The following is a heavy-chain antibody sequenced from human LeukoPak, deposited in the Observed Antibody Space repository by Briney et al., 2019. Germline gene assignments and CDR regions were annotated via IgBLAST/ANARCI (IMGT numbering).Heavy chain of an antibody. D-gene: IGHD3-22*01. CDR1: GFTFSSYA. Sequence: GRSLRLSCAASGFTFSSYAMHWVRQAPGKGLEWVAVISYDGSNKYYADSVKGRFTISRDRDNSKNTLYLQMNSLRTEDTAVYYCARVPLGLLADYFDYWGQGTLVTVSS. CDR2: ISYDGSNK. V-gene: IGHV3-30-3*01. CDR3: ARVPLGLLADYFDY. J-gene: IGHJ4*02.